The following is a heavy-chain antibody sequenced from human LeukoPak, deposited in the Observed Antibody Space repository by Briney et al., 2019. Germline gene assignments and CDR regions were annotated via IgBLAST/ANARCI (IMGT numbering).Heavy chain of an antibody. V-gene: IGHV4-30-4*01. CDR1: GGSISSGDYY. J-gene: IGHJ5*02. D-gene: IGHD4-17*01. CDR2: ICYSGST. Sequence: SQTLPLTCTVSGGSISSGDYYWSWIRQPPGKGLEWIGYICYSGSTYYNPSLKSRVTISVDTSKNQFSLKLSSVTAADTAVYYCARDYGDYRNWFDPWGQGTLVTVSS. CDR3: ARDYGDYRNWFDP.